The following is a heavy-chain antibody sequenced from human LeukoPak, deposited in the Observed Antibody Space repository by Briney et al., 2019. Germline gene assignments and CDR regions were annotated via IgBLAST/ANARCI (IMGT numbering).Heavy chain of an antibody. CDR3: AKDRLYSGSSELDS. V-gene: IGHV3-23*01. D-gene: IGHD1-26*01. CDR1: GFTFGSYA. CDR2: ISGSGGST. Sequence: GGSLRLSCAASGFTFGSYAMSWVRQAPGKGLEWVSAISGSGGSTYYADSVKGRFTISRDNSKNTVYLQMNSLRAEDTAVYYCAKDRLYSGSSELDSWGQGTLVTVSS. J-gene: IGHJ4*02.